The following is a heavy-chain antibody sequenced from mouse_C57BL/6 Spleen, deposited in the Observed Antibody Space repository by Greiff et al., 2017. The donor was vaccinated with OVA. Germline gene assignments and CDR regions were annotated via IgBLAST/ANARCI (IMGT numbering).Heavy chain of an antibody. CDR3: ARIGYGSSFDY. Sequence: EVKLMESEGGLVQPGSSMKLSCTASGFTFSDYYMAWVRQVPEKGLEWVANINYDGSTIYYLDSLKSRFIISRDNAKNILYLQMSSLKSEDTATYYCARIGYGSSFDYWGQGTTRTVSS. CDR2: INYDGSTI. CDR1: GFTFSDYY. V-gene: IGHV5-16*01. J-gene: IGHJ2*01. D-gene: IGHD1-1*01.